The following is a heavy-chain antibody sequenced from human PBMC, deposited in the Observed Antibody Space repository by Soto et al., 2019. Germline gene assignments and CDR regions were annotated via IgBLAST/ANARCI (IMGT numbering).Heavy chain of an antibody. J-gene: IGHJ4*02. CDR2: IYYSGST. Sequence: SETLSLTCTVSGGSISSYYWSWIRQPPGKGLEWIGYIYYSGSTNYNPSLKSRVTISVDTSKNQFSLKLSSVTAADTAVYYCARQHGSGSYYSPSIDYWGQGTLVTVSS. CDR3: ARQHGSGSYYSPSIDY. V-gene: IGHV4-59*08. D-gene: IGHD1-26*01. CDR1: GGSISSYY.